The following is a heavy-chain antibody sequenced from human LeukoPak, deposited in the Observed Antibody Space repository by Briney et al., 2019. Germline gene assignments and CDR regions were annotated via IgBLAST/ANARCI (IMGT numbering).Heavy chain of an antibody. V-gene: IGHV3-7*01. Sequence: GGSLRLSCAASGFTFTYYAIHWVRQAPGKGLEWVANIDQDGSKKYYVDSVKGRFTISRDNAKNSLYLQMNSLRVEDTAIYYCARPEGRDAFDLWGQGTMVTVSS. J-gene: IGHJ3*01. CDR3: ARPEGRDAFDL. CDR2: IDQDGSKK. CDR1: GFTFTYYA.